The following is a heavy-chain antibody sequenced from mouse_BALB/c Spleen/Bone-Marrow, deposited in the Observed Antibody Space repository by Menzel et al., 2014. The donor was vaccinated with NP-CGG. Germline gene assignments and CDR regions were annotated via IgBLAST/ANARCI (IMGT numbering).Heavy chain of an antibody. V-gene: IGHV5-9-3*01. CDR2: VSSGGSFT. CDR1: GFTFSNYA. J-gene: IGHJ2*01. CDR3: ARHGDNYVFDY. Sequence: EVMLVESGGGLVSPGGSLKLSCAASGFTFSNYAMSWVRQTPEKRLEWVATVSSGGSFTYYPDSVKGRFTISRDSAKNTLYLQMSSLRSEDTAMYYCARHGDNYVFDYWSQGTTLTVSS. D-gene: IGHD1-3*01.